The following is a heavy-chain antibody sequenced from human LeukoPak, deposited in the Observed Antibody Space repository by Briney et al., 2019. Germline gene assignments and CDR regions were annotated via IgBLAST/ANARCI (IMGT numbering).Heavy chain of an antibody. CDR3: ARDQYDSVWGSYRPYFDY. J-gene: IGHJ4*02. Sequence: ASVKVSCKASGYTFTSYGISWVRQAPGQGLEWMGSISPYTGNTKYAERFQDRVIMTTDTSTRTAYMELRSLRSDDTAVFYCARDQYDSVWGSYRPYFDYWGQGTPVTVSS. D-gene: IGHD3-16*02. CDR1: GYTFTSYG. V-gene: IGHV1-18*04. CDR2: ISPYTGNT.